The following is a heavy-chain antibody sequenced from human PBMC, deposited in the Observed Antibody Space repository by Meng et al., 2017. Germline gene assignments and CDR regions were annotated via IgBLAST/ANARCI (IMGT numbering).Heavy chain of an antibody. D-gene: IGHD3-9*01. CDR1: GYTFTSYD. V-gene: IGHV1-8*01. CDR2: MNPNSGNT. CDR3: ARGGFDILTGYYAPAPHYGMDV. J-gene: IGHJ6*02. Sequence: ASVKVFCKASGYTFTSYDINWVRQATGQGLEWMGWMNPNSGNTGYAQKFQGRVTMTRNTSISTAYMELSSLRSEDTAVYYCARGGFDILTGYYAPAPHYGMDVWGQGTTVTVSS.